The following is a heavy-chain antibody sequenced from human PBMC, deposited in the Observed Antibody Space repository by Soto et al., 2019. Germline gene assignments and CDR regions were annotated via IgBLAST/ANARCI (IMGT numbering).Heavy chain of an antibody. Sequence: ETLSLTCTVSGGSISSSSYYWGWIRQPPGKGLEWIGSIYYSGSTYYNPSLKSRVTISVDTSKNQFSLKLSSVTAADTAVYYCATHPGPYYDFWSGYIEMNWFDPWGQGTLVTVSS. V-gene: IGHV4-39*01. CDR3: ATHPGPYYDFWSGYIEMNWFDP. D-gene: IGHD3-3*01. J-gene: IGHJ5*02. CDR1: GGSISSSSYY. CDR2: IYYSGST.